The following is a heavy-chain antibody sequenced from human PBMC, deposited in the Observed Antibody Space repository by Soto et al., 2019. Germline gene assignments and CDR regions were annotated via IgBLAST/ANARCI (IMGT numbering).Heavy chain of an antibody. CDR1: GFTFDEYA. D-gene: IGHD3-22*01. CDR3: ARATQSYYDTSGYYSYVH. Sequence: GGSLRLSCAASGFTFDEYALTWVRQAPGKRLEWVAGINWNCGSKGYADSVKGRFTISRDNAKSSLYLQMNNLRAEDTAFYFCARATQSYYDTSGYYSYVHWGQGAQVTVSS. CDR2: INWNCGSK. J-gene: IGHJ4*02. V-gene: IGHV3-20*04.